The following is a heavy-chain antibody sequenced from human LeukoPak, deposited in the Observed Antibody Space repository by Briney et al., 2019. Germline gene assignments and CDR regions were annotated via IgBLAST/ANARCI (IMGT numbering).Heavy chain of an antibody. V-gene: IGHV3-74*01. CDR1: GFTFSSNW. CDR3: AKRGPIYSSSPGNYFDY. CDR2: INEDGSTT. D-gene: IGHD6-6*01. Sequence: GGSLRLSCAASGFTFSSNWMHWVRQAPGKGLVWVSRINEDGSTTNYADSVKGRFTISRDNSKNTLYLQMNSLRAEDTAVYYCAKRGPIYSSSPGNYFDYWGQGTLVTVSS. J-gene: IGHJ4*02.